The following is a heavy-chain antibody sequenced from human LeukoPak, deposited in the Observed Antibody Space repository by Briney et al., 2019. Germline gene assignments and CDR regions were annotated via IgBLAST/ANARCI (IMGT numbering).Heavy chain of an antibody. V-gene: IGHV3-48*01. D-gene: IGHD1-26*01. CDR2: ISSSSSTI. Sequence: QAGGCLRLSCAASGFTFRSYSMDWGCQAPGKGLEWVSYISSSSSTIYYADSVKGRFTISTDNANNSLYLQMNSLRADDTTVYYCAIIYLIVGATTFDYWGQGTLVTVSS. CDR1: GFTFRSYS. CDR3: AIIYLIVGATTFDY. J-gene: IGHJ4*02.